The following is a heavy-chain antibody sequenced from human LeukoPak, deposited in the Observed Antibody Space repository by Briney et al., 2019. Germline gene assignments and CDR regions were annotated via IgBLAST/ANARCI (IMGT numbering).Heavy chain of an antibody. CDR2: ISAYNGNT. V-gene: IGHV1-18*01. Sequence: ASVKVSCKASGYTFTSYGISWVRQAPGQGLEWMGWISAYNGNTNYAQKLQGRVTMTTDTSTSTAYMELRSLRSDDTAVYYCARATRGDSGWYSMGLFDYWGQGTLVTVSS. D-gene: IGHD6-13*01. CDR1: GYTFTSYG. J-gene: IGHJ4*02. CDR3: ARATRGDSGWYSMGLFDY.